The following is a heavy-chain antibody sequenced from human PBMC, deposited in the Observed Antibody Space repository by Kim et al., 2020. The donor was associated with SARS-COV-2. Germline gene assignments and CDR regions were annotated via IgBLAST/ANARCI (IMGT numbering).Heavy chain of an antibody. Sequence: ASVKVSCKVSGYTLTELSMHWVRQAPGKGLEWMGGFDPEDGETIYAQKFQGRVTMTEDTSTDTAYMELSSLRSEDTAVYYCATSSLRLHIVVVIAIPDDAFDIWGQGTMVTVSS. J-gene: IGHJ3*02. V-gene: IGHV1-24*01. CDR2: FDPEDGET. D-gene: IGHD2-21*01. CDR1: GYTLTELS. CDR3: ATSSLRLHIVVVIAIPDDAFDI.